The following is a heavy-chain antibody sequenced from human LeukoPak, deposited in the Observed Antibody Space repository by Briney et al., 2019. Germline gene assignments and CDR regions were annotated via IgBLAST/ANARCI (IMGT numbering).Heavy chain of an antibody. CDR3: ARGKWSTRH. CDR2: ISSSGSTI. J-gene: IGHJ4*02. Sequence: GGSLRLSCAASGFTFSSYEINWVRQAPGKGLEWVSYISSSGSTIKYADSVKGRFTISRDNAKNSLYLQMNSLRAEDTAVYYCARGKWSTRHWGQGTLVTVSS. CDR1: GFTFSSYE. D-gene: IGHD2-15*01. V-gene: IGHV3-48*03.